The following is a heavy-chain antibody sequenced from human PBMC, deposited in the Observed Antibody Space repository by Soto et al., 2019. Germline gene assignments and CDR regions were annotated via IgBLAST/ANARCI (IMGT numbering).Heavy chain of an antibody. J-gene: IGHJ6*02. CDR2: ISYDGSNK. Sequence: GGSLRLSCAASGFTFSSYAMHWVRQAPGKGLEWVAVISYDGSNKYYADSVKGRFTISRDNSKNTLYLQMNSLRAEDTAVYYCARVEVSSPGYYYGMDVWGQGTTVTVSS. CDR1: GFTFSSYA. CDR3: ARVEVSSPGYYYGMDV. V-gene: IGHV3-30-3*01.